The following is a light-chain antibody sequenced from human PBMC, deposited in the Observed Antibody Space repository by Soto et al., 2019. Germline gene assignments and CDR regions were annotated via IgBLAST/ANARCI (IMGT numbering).Light chain of an antibody. V-gene: IGLV2-8*01. CDR1: SSDVGGYSY. Sequence: SVLTQPPSASGSPGHSVTISCTGTSSDVGGYSYVSWYQQHPGKAPKLMIYEVSKRPSGVPDRFSGSKSGNTASLTVSGLQAEDEADYYCSSYAGSNNYVFGTGTKVTVL. CDR2: EVS. CDR3: SSYAGSNNYV. J-gene: IGLJ1*01.